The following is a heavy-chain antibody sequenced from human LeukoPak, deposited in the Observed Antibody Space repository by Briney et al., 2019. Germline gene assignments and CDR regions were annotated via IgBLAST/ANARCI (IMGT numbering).Heavy chain of an antibody. CDR1: VGSISSYY. CDR3: ARGLIRQSAFDI. CDR2: IYYSGST. J-gene: IGHJ3*02. D-gene: IGHD2-8*01. V-gene: IGHV4-59*01. Sequence: PSETLSLTCTVSVGSISSYYWSWLRQPPGKGLGWIAYIYYSGSTNYNPSLKSRVTISIDTSKNQFSLKLNSVTAADTAVYYCARGLIRQSAFDIWGQGTMVTVSS.